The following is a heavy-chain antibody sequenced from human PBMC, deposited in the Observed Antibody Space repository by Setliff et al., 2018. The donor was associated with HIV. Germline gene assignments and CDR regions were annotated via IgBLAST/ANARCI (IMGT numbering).Heavy chain of an antibody. CDR2: ISSSSYI. Sequence: PGGSLRLSCAASGFTFSSYSMHWVRQAPGKGLEWVSSISSSSYIYYADSVKGRFTISRDNAKNSLYLQMNSLRAEDTAVYYCARDIGEGYNFGWFDYYYYYGMDVWGQGTTVTVSS. D-gene: IGHD5-12*01. J-gene: IGHJ6*02. V-gene: IGHV3-21*01. CDR1: GFTFSSYS. CDR3: ARDIGEGYNFGWFDYYYYYGMDV.